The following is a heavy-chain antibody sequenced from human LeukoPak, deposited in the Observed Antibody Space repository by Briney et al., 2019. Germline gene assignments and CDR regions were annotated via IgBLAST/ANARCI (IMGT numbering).Heavy chain of an antibody. CDR2: ISSSGEST. Sequence: GGSLRLSCAASGFTFSSYAMRWVRQAPGKGLEWASGISSSGESTYYGDSVKGRFTISRDNSKNTLYLQMNGLRAEDTAVYYCAKATVGTTGGSFDYWGQGTLVTVSS. V-gene: IGHV3-23*01. J-gene: IGHJ4*02. CDR1: GFTFSSYA. D-gene: IGHD1-26*01. CDR3: AKATVGTTGGSFDY.